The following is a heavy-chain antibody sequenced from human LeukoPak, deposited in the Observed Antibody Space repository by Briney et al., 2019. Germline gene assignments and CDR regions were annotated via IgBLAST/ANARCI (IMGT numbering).Heavy chain of an antibody. Sequence: GGSLRLSCAASRFTFSSYAMSWVRQAPGKGLEWVSGISGSGGSTDYADSVKGRFTISRDNSKNTLYLQMNSLRAEDTAVYYCAKDFMALLLWFGEGRYFDYWGQGTLVTVSS. CDR1: RFTFSSYA. CDR3: AKDFMALLLWFGEGRYFDY. V-gene: IGHV3-23*01. D-gene: IGHD3-10*01. J-gene: IGHJ4*02. CDR2: ISGSGGST.